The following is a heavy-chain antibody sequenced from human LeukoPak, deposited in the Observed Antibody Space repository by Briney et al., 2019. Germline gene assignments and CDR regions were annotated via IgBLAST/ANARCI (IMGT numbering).Heavy chain of an antibody. CDR1: GGTFSSCA. J-gene: IGHJ6*03. V-gene: IGHV1-69*05. CDR2: IIPIFGTA. CDR3: ARVYDYYYYYYMDV. Sequence: ASVKVSCKASGGTFSSCAISWVRQAPGQGLEWMGGIIPIFGTANYAQKFQGRVTITTDESTSTAYMELSSLRSEDTAVYYCARVYDYYYYYYMDVWGKGTTVTVSS.